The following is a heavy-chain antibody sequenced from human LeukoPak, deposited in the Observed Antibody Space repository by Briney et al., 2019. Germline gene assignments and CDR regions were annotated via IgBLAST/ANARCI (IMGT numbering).Heavy chain of an antibody. CDR2: IKQDGSEK. CDR3: ARYSGSYEVNYYYYYGMDV. D-gene: IGHD1-26*01. V-gene: IGHV3-7*03. J-gene: IGHJ6*02. CDR1: GFTFSSYW. Sequence: HPGGSLRLSCAASGFTFSSYWMSWVRQAPGKGLEWVANIKQDGSEKYYVDPVKGRFTISRDNAKNSLYLQMNSLRAEDTAVYYCARYSGSYEVNYYYYYGMDVWGQGTTVTVSS.